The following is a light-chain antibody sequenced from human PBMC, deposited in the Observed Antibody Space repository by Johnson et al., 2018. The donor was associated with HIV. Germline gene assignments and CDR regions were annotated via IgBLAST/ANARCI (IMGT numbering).Light chain of an antibody. CDR2: ENN. V-gene: IGLV1-51*02. J-gene: IGLJ1*01. Sequence: QSVLTQPPSVSAAPGQKVTISCSGSSSNIGNNYVSWYQQLPGTAPKLLIYENNKRPSGIPDRFSGSKSGTSATLGITGLQTGDEADYYCGTWDSSLSAGRGFRTGTKVTVL. CDR3: GTWDSSLSAGRG. CDR1: SSNIGNNY.